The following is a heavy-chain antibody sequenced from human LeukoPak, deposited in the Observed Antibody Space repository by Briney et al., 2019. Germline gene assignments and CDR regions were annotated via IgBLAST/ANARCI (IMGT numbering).Heavy chain of an antibody. D-gene: IGHD6-13*01. V-gene: IGHV1-2*02. CDR1: GYTFTSYY. Sequence: GASVKVSCKASGYTFTSYYMHWVRQAPGQGLEWMGWINPNSGGTNYAQKFQGRVTMTRDTSISTAYMELSRLRSDDTAVYYCARGGGIAAAGSDYWGQGTLVTVSS. CDR2: INPNSGGT. J-gene: IGHJ4*02. CDR3: ARGGGIAAAGSDY.